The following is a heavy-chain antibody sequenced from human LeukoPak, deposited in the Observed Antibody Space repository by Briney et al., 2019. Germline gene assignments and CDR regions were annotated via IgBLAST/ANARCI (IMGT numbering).Heavy chain of an antibody. J-gene: IGHJ6*02. CDR2: LWNGGFDH. D-gene: IGHD5-18*01. Sequence: GGSLRLSCAASGFSCAGFGMHWVRQAPGKGLEWVAVLWNGGFDHFYRDSGRGRFTISRDVSKNTLYLQMDGLRADDTAVYYCARDVETLLNRMDVWGQGTTVIVSS. CDR3: ARDVETLLNRMDV. V-gene: IGHV3-33*01. CDR1: GFSCAGFG.